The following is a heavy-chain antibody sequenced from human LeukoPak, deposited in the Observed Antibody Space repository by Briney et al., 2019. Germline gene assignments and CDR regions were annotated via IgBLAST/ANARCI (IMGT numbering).Heavy chain of an antibody. CDR1: GYSISSGYY. D-gene: IGHD4-23*01. CDR2: IYHSGST. V-gene: IGHV4-38-2*02. CDR3: ARDRSVYGGNPDY. Sequence: SETLPLTCTVSGYSISSGYYWGWIRQPPGKGLEWIGSIYHSGSTYYNPSLKSRVTISVDTSKNQFSLKLSSVTAADTAVYYRARDRSVYGGNPDYWGQGTLVTVSS. J-gene: IGHJ4*02.